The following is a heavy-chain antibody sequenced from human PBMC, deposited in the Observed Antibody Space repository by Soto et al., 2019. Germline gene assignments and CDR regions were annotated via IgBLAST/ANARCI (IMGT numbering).Heavy chain of an antibody. CDR3: ARDPSPYYYDSSGYYRGYYYYGMDV. D-gene: IGHD3-22*01. Sequence: ASVKVSCKASGYTFTGYYMHWVRQAPGQGLEWMGWINPNSGGTNYAQKFQGWVTMTRDTSISTAYMELSRLRSDDTAVYYCARDPSPYYYDSSGYYRGYYYYGMDVWGQGTTVTVSS. J-gene: IGHJ6*02. CDR2: INPNSGGT. CDR1: GYTFTGYY. V-gene: IGHV1-2*04.